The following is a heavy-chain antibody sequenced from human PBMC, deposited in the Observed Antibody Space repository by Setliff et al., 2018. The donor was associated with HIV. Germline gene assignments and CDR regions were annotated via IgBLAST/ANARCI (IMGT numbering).Heavy chain of an antibody. V-gene: IGHV1-69*06. J-gene: IGHJ3*01. CDR2: IIPVYGTT. D-gene: IGHD3-22*01. CDR3: ARYESSGHDAFDL. Sequence: SVKVSCKTSGGTFSSFGISWVRQAPGQGLEWMGRIIPVYGTTNYAQKFQGRVTITADKSTSTAYMELSSLRSEDTAVYYCARYESSGHDAFDLWGQGTMVTVSS. CDR1: GGTFSSFG.